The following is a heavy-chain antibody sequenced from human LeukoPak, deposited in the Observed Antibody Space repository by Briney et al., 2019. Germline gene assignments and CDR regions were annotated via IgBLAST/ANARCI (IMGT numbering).Heavy chain of an antibody. CDR1: GGSISSYY. CDR3: ARQDSGSYFNAFDI. CDR2: IYYSGST. Sequence: SETLSLTCTVSGGSISSYYWSWIRQPPGKGLEWIGYIYYSGSTNYNPSLKSRVTISVDTSKNQFSLKLSSVTGADTAVYYCARQDSGSYFNAFDIWGQGTMVTVSS. V-gene: IGHV4-59*08. D-gene: IGHD1-26*01. J-gene: IGHJ3*02.